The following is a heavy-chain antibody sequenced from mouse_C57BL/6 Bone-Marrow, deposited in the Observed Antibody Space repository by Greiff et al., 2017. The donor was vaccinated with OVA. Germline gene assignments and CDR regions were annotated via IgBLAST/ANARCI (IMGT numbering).Heavy chain of an antibody. CDR2: IDPENGDT. CDR1: GFNIKDDY. J-gene: IGHJ1*03. Sequence: QQSGAELVRPGASVKLSCTASGFNIKDDYMHWVKQRPEQGLEWIGWIDPENGDTEYASKFQGKANITAGTSSNTAYLQLSSLTSEDTAVYYCTPYGYDGAWWYFDVWGTGTTVTVSS. V-gene: IGHV14-4*01. D-gene: IGHD2-2*01. CDR3: TPYGYDGAWWYFDV.